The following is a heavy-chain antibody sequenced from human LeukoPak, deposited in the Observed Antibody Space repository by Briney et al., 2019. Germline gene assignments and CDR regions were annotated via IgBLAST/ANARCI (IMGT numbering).Heavy chain of an antibody. D-gene: IGHD3-10*01. CDR3: ARLSAYYYGSYFYYYMDV. Sequence: GGSLRLSCAASGFSFSTYSMNWVRQAPGKGLEWVSYISGSSSTIYYADSVKGRFAISRDNAKNSLYLQMNSLRVEDTAVYYCARLSAYYYGSYFYYYMDVWGKGTTVTVSS. CDR1: GFSFSTYS. CDR2: ISGSSSTI. J-gene: IGHJ6*03. V-gene: IGHV3-48*01.